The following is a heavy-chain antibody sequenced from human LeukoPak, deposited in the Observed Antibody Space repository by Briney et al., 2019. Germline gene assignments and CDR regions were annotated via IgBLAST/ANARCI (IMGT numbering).Heavy chain of an antibody. D-gene: IGHD3-16*01. Sequence: SETLSLTCTVSGGPISSYYWSWIRQPPGKGLEWIGYIYYSGSTNYNPSLKSRVTISVDTSKNQFSLKLSSVTAADTAVYYCARLPPGGAFDYWGQGTLVTVSS. V-gene: IGHV4-59*08. CDR2: IYYSGST. CDR3: ARLPPGGAFDY. CDR1: GGPISSYY. J-gene: IGHJ4*02.